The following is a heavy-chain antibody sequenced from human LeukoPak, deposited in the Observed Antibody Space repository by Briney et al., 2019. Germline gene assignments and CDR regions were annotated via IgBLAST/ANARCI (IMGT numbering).Heavy chain of an antibody. CDR1: GFTFSNAW. CDR2: IKSKTDGGTT. Sequence: GSLRLSCAASGFTFSNAWMNWVRQAPGKGLEWVGRIKSKTDGGTTDYAAPVKGRFTISRDNAKNSLYLQMNSLRAEDTALYYCAKGKGGGYGSRHYFDYWGQGTLVTVSS. CDR3: AKGKGGGYGSRHYFDY. V-gene: IGHV3-15*07. J-gene: IGHJ4*02. D-gene: IGHD5-12*01.